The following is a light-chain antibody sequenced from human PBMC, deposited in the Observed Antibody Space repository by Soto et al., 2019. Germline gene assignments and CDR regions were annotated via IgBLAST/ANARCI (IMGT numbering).Light chain of an antibody. V-gene: IGKV3-11*01. CDR2: DTS. Sequence: EIVLTQSPATLSLSPGERATISCRASQSVSNYLIWYQQKPGLAPRLLIYDTSNRDTGIPARFSGSGSGTDFTLTISSLEPEDFAAYYCHQRASWPLTFGGGTKVEIK. J-gene: IGKJ4*01. CDR3: HQRASWPLT. CDR1: QSVSNY.